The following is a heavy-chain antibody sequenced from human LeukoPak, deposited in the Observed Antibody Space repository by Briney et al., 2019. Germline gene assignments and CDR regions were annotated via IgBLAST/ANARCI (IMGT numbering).Heavy chain of an antibody. D-gene: IGHD2-2*01. CDR1: GGSFSGYY. V-gene: IGHV4-34*01. J-gene: IGHJ5*02. CDR3: ARGRRLGYCSSTSCRANWFDP. Sequence: SETLSLTCAVYGGSFSGYYWSWIRQPPGKGLEWIGEINHSGGTSYNPSLKSRVTISVDTSKNQFSLKLSSVTAADTAVYYCARGRRLGYCSSTSCRANWFDPWGQGTLDTVSS. CDR2: INHSGGT.